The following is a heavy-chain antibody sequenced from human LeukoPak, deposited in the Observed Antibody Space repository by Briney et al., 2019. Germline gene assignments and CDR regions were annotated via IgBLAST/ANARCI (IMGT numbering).Heavy chain of an antibody. CDR3: ARQVFRASILEIDN. CDR1: GGSIATFY. V-gene: IGHV4-59*08. J-gene: IGHJ4*02. D-gene: IGHD2-21*01. Sequence: PSETLSLTCSVSGGSIATFYWSWIRQPPGKGLEWVGHVYHSGITNYNPSLKSRVTISVDTSKNQFSLRLRSVTAADTAVYYCARQVFRASILEIDNWGQGTLVTVSS. CDR2: VYHSGIT.